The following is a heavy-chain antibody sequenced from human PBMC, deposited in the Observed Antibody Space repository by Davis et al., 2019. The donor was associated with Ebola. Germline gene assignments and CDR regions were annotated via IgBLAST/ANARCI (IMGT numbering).Heavy chain of an antibody. CDR3: ARVGGYYGDYWYFDL. Sequence: PGGSLRLSCKGSGYSFTSYWISWVRQMPGKGLEWMGRIDPSDSYTNYSPSFQGHVTISADKSISTAYLQWSSLKASDTAMYYCARVGGYYGDYWYFDLWGRGTLVTVSS. V-gene: IGHV5-10-1*01. CDR2: IDPSDSYT. CDR1: GYSFTSYW. D-gene: IGHD3-22*01. J-gene: IGHJ2*01.